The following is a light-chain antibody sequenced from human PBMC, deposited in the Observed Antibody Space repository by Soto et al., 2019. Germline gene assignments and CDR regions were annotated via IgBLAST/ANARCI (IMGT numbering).Light chain of an antibody. V-gene: IGKV1-12*02. CDR3: QQAASFPFS. CDR2: TAS. J-gene: IGKJ3*01. CDR1: QPIKTW. Sequence: DIPLTQSPASVSAAVGDRINISCRASQPIKTWLAWYQQKPGKGPKLLIYTASTLETGVPSRFSGSGSGTDFTLTISSRQPEDAAIYSSQQAASFPFSFGPGAKV.